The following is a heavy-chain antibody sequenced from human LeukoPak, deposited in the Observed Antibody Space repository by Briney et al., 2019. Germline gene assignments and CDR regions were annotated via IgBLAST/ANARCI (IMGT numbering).Heavy chain of an antibody. J-gene: IGHJ4*02. CDR2: IRQDGGAK. D-gene: IGHD1-20*01. CDR1: RFIFNDFW. CDR3: ARGNNWAFDY. Sequence: GGSLRLSCAACRFIFNDFWMSWVRQAPGEGLEWVANIRQDGGAKYYVDSVKGRFTTSRDNAKNSLSLHMNSLRADDTAVYYCARGNNWAFDYWGQGALVTVSS. V-gene: IGHV3-7*01.